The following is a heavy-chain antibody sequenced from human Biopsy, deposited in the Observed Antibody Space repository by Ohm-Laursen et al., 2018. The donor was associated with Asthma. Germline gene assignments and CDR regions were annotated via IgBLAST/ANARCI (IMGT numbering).Heavy chain of an antibody. V-gene: IGHV3-23*01. CDR1: GFTFSSYA. CDR2: ISGSGGST. CDR3: ATFPYGDYLPLDY. D-gene: IGHD4-17*01. Sequence: SLRLSCAASGFTFSSYAMSWVRQAPGKGLEWVSAISGSGGSTYYADSVKGRFTISRDNSKNTLYLQMNSLRAEDKAVYYCATFPYGDYLPLDYWGQGTLVTVSS. J-gene: IGHJ4*02.